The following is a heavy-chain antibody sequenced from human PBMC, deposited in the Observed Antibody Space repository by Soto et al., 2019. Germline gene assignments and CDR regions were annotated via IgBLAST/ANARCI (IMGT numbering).Heavy chain of an antibody. D-gene: IGHD2-21*02. Sequence: GGSLRLSCAASGFTFTTYWMHWVRQAPGTGPEWVSYISRGGGSISYADSLKGRFTISRDNARNSLYLQMNSLRAEDTAVYYCAREVTADAFDIWGQGTMVTVS. J-gene: IGHJ3*02. CDR2: ISRGGGSI. V-gene: IGHV3-48*04. CDR1: GFTFTTYW. CDR3: AREVTADAFDI.